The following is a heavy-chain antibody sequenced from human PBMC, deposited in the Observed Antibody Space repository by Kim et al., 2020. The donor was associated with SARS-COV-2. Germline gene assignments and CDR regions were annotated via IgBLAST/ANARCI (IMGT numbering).Heavy chain of an antibody. V-gene: IGHV3-23*01. J-gene: IGHJ5*02. CDR3: AKDPIAGDKLVWFDP. CDR2: ITNSGAWT. D-gene: IGHD6-13*01. Sequence: GGSLRLSCAASGFTFSTYAMYWVRQAPGKGLEWVSTITNSGAWTDYADSVKGRFTISRDNSKNTLYLQMNSLRAEDTALYYCAKDPIAGDKLVWFDPWG. CDR1: GFTFSTYA.